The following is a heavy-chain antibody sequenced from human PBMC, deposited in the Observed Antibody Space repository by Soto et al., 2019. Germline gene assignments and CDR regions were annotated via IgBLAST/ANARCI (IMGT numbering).Heavy chain of an antibody. CDR1: GFTFSDYS. D-gene: IGHD1-26*01. J-gene: IGHJ4*02. CDR2: ISSTGNTI. Sequence: GGSLRLSCAVSGFTFSDYSMNWLRQAPGKGLEWVSYISSTGNTIYYADSVKGRFTISRDTANNSLHLQMNSLRADDTAVYFCARGGGSHAPPPDYWGQGTLVTVSS. CDR3: ARGGGSHAPPPDY. V-gene: IGHV3-11*01.